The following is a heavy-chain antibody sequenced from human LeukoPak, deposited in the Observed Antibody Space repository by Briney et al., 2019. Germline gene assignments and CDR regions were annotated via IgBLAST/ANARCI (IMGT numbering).Heavy chain of an antibody. CDR3: ARDDYYYYMDV. V-gene: IGHV1-2*02. J-gene: IGHJ6*03. CDR2: INPNSGGT. CDR1: GYTFTGYY. Sequence: GASVKVSCKASGYTFTGYYMHWVRQAPGQGLEWMGWINPNSGGTNYARKFQGGVTMTRDTSISTAYMELSRLRAYDTAVYYCARDDYYYYMDVWGKGATVTVAS.